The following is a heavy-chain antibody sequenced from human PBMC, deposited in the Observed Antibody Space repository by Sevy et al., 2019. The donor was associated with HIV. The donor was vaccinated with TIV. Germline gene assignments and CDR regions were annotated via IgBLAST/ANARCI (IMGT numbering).Heavy chain of an antibody. V-gene: IGHV4-59*08. Sequence: SETLSLTCTVSGRSITSLYWNWIRQPPGKGLEWIANIYYNGHINYNPSLKSRVTLSLDTSKNQFSLGLSSVTAADTAMYYCAGENAWGRGYSWGQGTLVTVSS. J-gene: IGHJ4*02. CDR3: AGENAWGRGYS. CDR1: GRSITSLY. CDR2: IYYNGHI. D-gene: IGHD1-26*01.